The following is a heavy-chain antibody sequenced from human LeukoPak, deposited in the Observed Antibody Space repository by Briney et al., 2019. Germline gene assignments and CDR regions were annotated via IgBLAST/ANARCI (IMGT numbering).Heavy chain of an antibody. V-gene: IGHV3-30-3*01. CDR2: ISYDATIK. J-gene: IGHJ5*02. CDR1: GFTFGRYG. Sequence: GGSLRLSCVGSGFTFGRYGFPWVRQAPGKGLEWVAGISYDATIKHYADSVKGRFTISRDNSKNTLFLQLSSLRVDDAAVYFCARADYGDFQQRGSWGQGTLVTVSS. CDR3: ARADYGDFQQRGS. D-gene: IGHD4-17*01.